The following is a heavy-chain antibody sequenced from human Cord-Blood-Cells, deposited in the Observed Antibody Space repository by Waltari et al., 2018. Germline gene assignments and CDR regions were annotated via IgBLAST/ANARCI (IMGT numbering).Heavy chain of an antibody. D-gene: IGHD6-6*01. CDR1: GFTSSGYG. Sequence: EVQLVESGGGLVQPGGSLRSSCAASGFTSSGYGMTWFRPAPGKGLEWVANIKQDGSEKYYVDSVKGRFTISRDNAKNSLYLQMNSLRAEDTAVYYCARDLGSYSSSSGVDYWGQGTLVTVSS. CDR2: IKQDGSEK. V-gene: IGHV3-7*01. CDR3: ARDLGSYSSSSGVDY. J-gene: IGHJ4*02.